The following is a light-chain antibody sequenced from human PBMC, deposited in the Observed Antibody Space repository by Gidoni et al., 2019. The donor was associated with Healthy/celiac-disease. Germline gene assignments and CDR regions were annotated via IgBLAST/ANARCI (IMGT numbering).Light chain of an antibody. CDR1: SGSIGSNY. J-gene: IGLJ2*01. CDR3: QSYDSSNVV. V-gene: IGLV6-57*01. Sequence: NFMLTQPHSVSESPGKTVTISCTRSSGSIGSNYVQWYQQRPGSSPTSVIYEGNQRPSGVPDRFSGSIDSSSNSASLTISGLKTEDEADYYCQSYDSSNVVFGGGTKLTVL. CDR2: EGN.